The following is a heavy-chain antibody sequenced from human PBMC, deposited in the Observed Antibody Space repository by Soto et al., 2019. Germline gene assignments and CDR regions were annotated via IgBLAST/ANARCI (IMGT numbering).Heavy chain of an antibody. Sequence: SGGSLRLSCAASGFTFSSYDMHWVRQASGKGLEWVSVIGTAGDTYYSGSVKGRFTISRDSLTTSLYLQMNSLRAGDTAVYYCVRDTTGFGYFDSWGQGTLVTVSS. D-gene: IGHD1-1*01. CDR3: VRDTTGFGYFDS. J-gene: IGHJ4*02. V-gene: IGHV3-13*01. CDR2: IGTAGDT. CDR1: GFTFSSYD.